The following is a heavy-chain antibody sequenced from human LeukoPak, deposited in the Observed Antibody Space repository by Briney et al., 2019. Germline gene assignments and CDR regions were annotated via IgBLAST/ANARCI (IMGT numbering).Heavy chain of an antibody. D-gene: IGHD3-3*01. Sequence: PGGSLRLSCAASGFTFSSYSMNWVRQAPGKGLEWVSSISSSSSYIYYADSVKGRFTISRENAKNSLYLQMNSLRAEDTAVYYCARSGVLRFLEWLLSDAFDIWGQGTMVTVSS. V-gene: IGHV3-21*01. CDR1: GFTFSSYS. J-gene: IGHJ3*02. CDR2: ISSSSSYI. CDR3: ARSGVLRFLEWLLSDAFDI.